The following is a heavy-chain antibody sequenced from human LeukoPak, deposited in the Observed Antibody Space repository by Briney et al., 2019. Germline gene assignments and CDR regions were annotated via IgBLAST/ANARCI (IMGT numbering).Heavy chain of an antibody. J-gene: IGHJ4*02. V-gene: IGHV3-23*01. D-gene: IGHD5-24*01. CDR2: ISGGGRDT. CDR1: GLTFTNYA. Sequence: GGSLRLPCAVSGLTFTNYAMTWVRQAPGKGLEYVSEISGGGRDTYYADSVQGRFTISRDNSKNTLYLQMNSLRAEDTAEYYCAKRTRDGYNSPIDYWGQGTLVTVSS. CDR3: AKRTRDGYNSPIDY.